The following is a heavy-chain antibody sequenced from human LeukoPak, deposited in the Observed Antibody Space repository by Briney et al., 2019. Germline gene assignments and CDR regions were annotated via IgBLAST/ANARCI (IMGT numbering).Heavy chain of an antibody. CDR3: ARDGINYGSGSIDY. V-gene: IGHV1-69*04. J-gene: IGHJ4*02. CDR1: GGTFSSYA. Sequence: ASVKVSCKASGGTFSSYAISWVRQAPGQGLEWMGRIIPILGIANYAQKFQGRVTITADKSTSTAYMELSSLRSEDTAVYYCARDGINYGSGSIDYWGQGTLVTVSS. CDR2: IIPILGIA. D-gene: IGHD3-10*01.